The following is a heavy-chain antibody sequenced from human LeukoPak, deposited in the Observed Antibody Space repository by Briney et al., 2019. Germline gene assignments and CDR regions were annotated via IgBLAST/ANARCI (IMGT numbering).Heavy chain of an antibody. J-gene: IGHJ6*03. D-gene: IGHD3-10*01. CDR1: GGSISSYY. Sequence: PSETLSLTCTVSGGSISSYYWSWIRQPPGKGLEWIGYIYYSGSTNYNPSLKSRVTISVDTSKSQFSLKLSSVTAADTAVYYCARDNYGSGSYPGYMDVWGKGTTVTISS. CDR2: IYYSGST. V-gene: IGHV4-59*01. CDR3: ARDNYGSGSYPGYMDV.